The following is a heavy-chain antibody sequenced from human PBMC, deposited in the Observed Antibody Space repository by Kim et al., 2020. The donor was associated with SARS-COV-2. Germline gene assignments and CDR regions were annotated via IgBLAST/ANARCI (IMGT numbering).Heavy chain of an antibody. V-gene: IGHV3-11*05. D-gene: IGHD3-16*02. CDR1: GFTFSDYY. Sequence: GVSLRLSCAASGFTFSDYYMSWIRQAPGKGLEWVSYISSSSSYTNYADSVKGRFTISRDNAKNSLPLQMNSLRAEDTAVYYCARVGYDYVWGSYRDYYYYYGMDVWGQGTTVTVSS. CDR3: ARVGYDYVWGSYRDYYYYYGMDV. J-gene: IGHJ6*02. CDR2: ISSSSSYT.